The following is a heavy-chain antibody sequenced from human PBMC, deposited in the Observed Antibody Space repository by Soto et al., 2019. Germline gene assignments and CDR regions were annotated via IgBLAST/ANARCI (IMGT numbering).Heavy chain of an antibody. CDR3: ATDPAAAGDRGYYYYYGMDV. CDR2: INPSGGST. J-gene: IGHJ6*02. CDR1: GYTFTSYY. D-gene: IGHD6-13*01. Sequence: GASVKVSCKASGYTFTSYYMHWVRQAPGRGLEWMGIINPSGGSTSYAQKFQGRVTMTRDTSTSTVYMELSSLRSEDTAVYYCATDPAAAGDRGYYYYYGMDVWGQGTTVTVSS. V-gene: IGHV1-46*01.